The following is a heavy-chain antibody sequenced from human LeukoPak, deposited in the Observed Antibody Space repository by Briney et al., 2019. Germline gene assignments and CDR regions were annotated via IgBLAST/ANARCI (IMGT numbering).Heavy chain of an antibody. CDR3: ARDAAPGWYFFDY. Sequence: GGSLRLSCAASGFTVSSNYMSWVRQAPGKGLEWVSVIYSGGSTYYADSVKGRFTISRDNSKNTLYLQMNSLRAEDTAVYYCARDAAPGWYFFDYWGQGTLATVSS. CDR2: IYSGGST. D-gene: IGHD6-19*01. V-gene: IGHV3-53*01. J-gene: IGHJ4*02. CDR1: GFTVSSNY.